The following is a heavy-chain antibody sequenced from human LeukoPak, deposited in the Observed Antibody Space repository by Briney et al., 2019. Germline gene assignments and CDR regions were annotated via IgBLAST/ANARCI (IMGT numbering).Heavy chain of an antibody. V-gene: IGHV3-23*01. CDR3: ARGPFGGVIVFYY. D-gene: IGHD3-16*02. Sequence: PGGSLRLSCAASGFAFSSCAMSWVRQAPGKGLEWVSGISGSAGSTNYADSVKGRFTISRDNSKNTLYLQMNSLRAEDTAVYYCARGPFGGVIVFYYWGQGTLVTVSS. CDR1: GFAFSSCA. CDR2: ISGSAGST. J-gene: IGHJ4*02.